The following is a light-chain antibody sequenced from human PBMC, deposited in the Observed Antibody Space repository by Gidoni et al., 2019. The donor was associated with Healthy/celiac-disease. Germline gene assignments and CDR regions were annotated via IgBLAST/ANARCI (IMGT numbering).Light chain of an antibody. CDR2: DVS. Sequence: QSALTQPRSVSGSPGQSVTISCTGTSSDVGGYNYVSLYQQHHGKAPNLMIYDVSKRPSGVPDRFSGSKSGNTASLTISGLQAEDEADYYCCSYAGSYTPWVFGGGTKLTVL. V-gene: IGLV2-11*01. CDR3: CSYAGSYTPWV. CDR1: SSDVGGYNY. J-gene: IGLJ3*02.